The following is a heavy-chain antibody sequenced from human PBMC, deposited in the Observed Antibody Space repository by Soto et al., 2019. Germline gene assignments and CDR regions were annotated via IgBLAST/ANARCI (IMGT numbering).Heavy chain of an antibody. V-gene: IGHV4-61*01. CDR2: IYYTGRT. J-gene: IGHJ5*02. CDR1: GGSVSSGNYY. D-gene: IGHD1-7*01. Sequence: PSETLSLTCTVSGGSVSSGNYYWSWIRQPPGKGLDWIGYIYYTGRTNYNPSLKSRVTMSLDTSKNQFSLKLDSVTAADTAIYYCAGMPGTTTNWLDPWGQGTLVTVSS. CDR3: AGMPGTTTNWLDP.